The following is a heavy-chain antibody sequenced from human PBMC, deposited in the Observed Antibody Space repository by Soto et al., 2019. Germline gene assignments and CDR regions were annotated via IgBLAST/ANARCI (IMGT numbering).Heavy chain of an antibody. J-gene: IGHJ4*02. Sequence: QVQLQESGPGLVKPSQTLSLTCTVSGGSISSGGYYWSWIRQHQGQGLEWIGYISYSGSTYCNPALKSGVTIAVDTSKYQFSLKLSSVTAADPAVYYCAREPDYWGQGTLVTVSS. CDR1: GGSISSGGYY. CDR2: ISYSGST. V-gene: IGHV4-31*03. CDR3: AREPDY.